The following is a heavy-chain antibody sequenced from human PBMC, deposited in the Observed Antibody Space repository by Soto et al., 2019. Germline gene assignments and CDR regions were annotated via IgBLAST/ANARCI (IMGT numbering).Heavy chain of an antibody. J-gene: IGHJ6*02. CDR1: GFNFSGSA. V-gene: IGHV3-73*01. D-gene: IGHD2-2*02. CDR3: NRGQGAPIGDYYDHGMDV. CDR2: IRSRANNYAT. Sequence: PGGSLRLSCAASGFNFSGSAIHWVRQASGKGLEWVGRIRSRANNYATSSAASVKGRFKFSRDDSKNTAYLQMSTLKTEDTAVYYCNRGQGAPIGDYYDHGMDVWGQGTTVTVYS.